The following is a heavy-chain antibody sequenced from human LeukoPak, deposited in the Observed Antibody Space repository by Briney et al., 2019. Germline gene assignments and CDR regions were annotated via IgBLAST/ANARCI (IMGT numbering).Heavy chain of an antibody. CDR3: ARGSRAHNGAFDI. J-gene: IGHJ3*02. D-gene: IGHD2-8*01. CDR2: MNPNSGNT. Sequence: ASVKVSCKASGYTFTSYDINWVRQATGQGLEWMGWMNPNSGNTGYAQKFPGRVTMTRNTSISTAYMELSSLRSEDTAVYYCARGSRAHNGAFDIWGQGTMVTVSS. V-gene: IGHV1-8*01. CDR1: GYTFTSYD.